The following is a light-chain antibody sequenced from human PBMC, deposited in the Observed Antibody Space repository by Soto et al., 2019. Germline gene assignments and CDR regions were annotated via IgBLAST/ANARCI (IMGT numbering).Light chain of an antibody. J-gene: IGKJ1*01. Sequence: EIVMTQSPATLSVSPGERATLSCRASQSVSSGFLAWYQQKPGQAPRLLIYGASTRATGIPARFSGSGSGTEFTLTISSLQSEDFAVYYCQQYNNWPPWTFGQGTKVEIK. V-gene: IGKV3-15*01. CDR2: GAS. CDR1: QSVSSG. CDR3: QQYNNWPPWT.